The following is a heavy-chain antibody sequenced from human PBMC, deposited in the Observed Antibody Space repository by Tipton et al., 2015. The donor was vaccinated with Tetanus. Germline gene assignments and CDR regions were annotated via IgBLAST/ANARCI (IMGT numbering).Heavy chain of an antibody. Sequence: TLSLTCSVSGGSINPYYWSWIRQPPGKGLEWIGNIYSSGSTYYNPSLKSRVTISVDTYRNQFSLRLKSVTPADTAMYYCARDHRLSASYAGWFDPWGQGTLVTVSS. V-gene: IGHV4-59*01. J-gene: IGHJ5*02. D-gene: IGHD2-8*01. CDR1: GGSINPYY. CDR2: IYSSGST. CDR3: ARDHRLSASYAGWFDP.